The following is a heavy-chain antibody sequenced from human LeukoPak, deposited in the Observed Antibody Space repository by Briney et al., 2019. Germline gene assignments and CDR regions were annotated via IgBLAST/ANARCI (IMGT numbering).Heavy chain of an antibody. CDR1: GFTFSSYA. J-gene: IGHJ5*02. D-gene: IGHD6-6*01. Sequence: GGSLRLSCAASGFTFSSYAMSWFRQAPGKGLEWVGFIRSKAYGGTTEYAASVKGRFTISRDDSKSIAYLQMNSLKTEDTAVYYCTRDPTSIAARKGWFDPWGQGTLVTVSS. CDR2: IRSKAYGGTT. V-gene: IGHV3-49*03. CDR3: TRDPTSIAARKGWFDP.